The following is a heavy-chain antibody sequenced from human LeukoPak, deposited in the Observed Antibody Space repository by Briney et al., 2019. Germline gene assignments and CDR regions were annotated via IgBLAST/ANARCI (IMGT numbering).Heavy chain of an antibody. D-gene: IGHD6-19*01. CDR3: ARDDAGIAVAGTPTRDDY. CDR2: INPSGGST. CDR1: GYTFTSYH. J-gene: IGHJ4*02. V-gene: IGHV1-46*01. Sequence: ASVKVSCKASGYTFTSYHMHWVRQAPGQGLEWMGIINPSGGSTSYAQKFQGRVTMTRDTSTSTVYMELSSLRSEDTAVYYCARDDAGIAVAGTPTRDDYWGQGTLVTVSS.